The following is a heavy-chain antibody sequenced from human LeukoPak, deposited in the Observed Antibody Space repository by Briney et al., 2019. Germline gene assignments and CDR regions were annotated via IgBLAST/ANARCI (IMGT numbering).Heavy chain of an antibody. CDR1: GGSISSYY. Sequence: SETLSLTCTVSGGSISSYYWSWIRQPAGKGLEWIGRIYTSGSTNYNPSLKSRVTMSVDTSKNQFSLKLSSVTAADTAVYYCARESSYEYLGGYYYYMDVWGKGTTVTVSS. J-gene: IGHJ6*03. D-gene: IGHD3-16*01. CDR2: IYTSGST. V-gene: IGHV4-4*07. CDR3: ARESSYEYLGGYYYYMDV.